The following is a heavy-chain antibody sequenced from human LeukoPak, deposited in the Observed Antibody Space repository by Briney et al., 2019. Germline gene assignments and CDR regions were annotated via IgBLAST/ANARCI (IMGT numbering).Heavy chain of an antibody. D-gene: IGHD6-13*01. CDR3: ARDVYSGIAAVKAFDY. CDR1: GGTFSSYA. Sequence: SVKVSCKASGGTFSSYAISWVRQAPGQGLEWMGGIIPIFGTANYAQKFQGRVTITADESTSTAYMELSSLGSEDTAVYYCARDVYSGIAAVKAFDYWGQGTLVTVSS. CDR2: IIPIFGTA. J-gene: IGHJ4*02. V-gene: IGHV1-69*13.